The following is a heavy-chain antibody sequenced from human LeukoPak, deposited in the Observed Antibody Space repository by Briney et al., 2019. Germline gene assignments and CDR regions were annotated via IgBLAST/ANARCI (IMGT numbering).Heavy chain of an antibody. D-gene: IGHD4-23*01. CDR1: GFTFHNYA. Sequence: GGSLRLSCAASGFTFHNYAIHWVRQAPGKGLEWVSLTSGDGITTYFADSVKGRFTISRDNSKSSLFLQTNSLRTEDTALYYCARDHFYGGADHWGQGTLVTVSS. CDR3: ARDHFYGGADH. V-gene: IGHV3-43*02. J-gene: IGHJ4*02. CDR2: TSGDGITT.